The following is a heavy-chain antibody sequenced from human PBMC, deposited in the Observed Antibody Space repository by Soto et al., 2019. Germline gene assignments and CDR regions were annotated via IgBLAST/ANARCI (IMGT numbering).Heavy chain of an antibody. CDR2: INPSGGST. J-gene: IGHJ6*02. CDR1: GYTFTSYY. Sequence: ASVKVSCKASGYTFTSYYMHWVRQAPGQGLEWMGIINPSGGSTSYAQKFQGRVTMTRDTSTSTVYMELSSLRSEDTAVYYCARDKAYYDFWSGYYYYYYYGMDVWGQGTTVTVSS. D-gene: IGHD3-3*01. V-gene: IGHV1-46*01. CDR3: ARDKAYYDFWSGYYYYYYYGMDV.